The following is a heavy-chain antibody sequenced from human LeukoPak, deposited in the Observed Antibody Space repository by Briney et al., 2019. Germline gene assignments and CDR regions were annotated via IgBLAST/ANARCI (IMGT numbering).Heavy chain of an antibody. V-gene: IGHV4-39*07. CDR1: GGSISSSSYY. CDR2: IYYSGST. D-gene: IGHD2-15*01. J-gene: IGHJ4*02. CDR3: ARVLETDCRGGSCYSGLDY. Sequence: SETLSLTCTVSGGSISSSSYYWGWIRQPPGKGLEWIGSIYYSGSTYYNPSLKSRVTISVDTSKNQFSLKLSSVTAEDTAVYYCARVLETDCRGGSCYSGLDYWGQGTLVTVSS.